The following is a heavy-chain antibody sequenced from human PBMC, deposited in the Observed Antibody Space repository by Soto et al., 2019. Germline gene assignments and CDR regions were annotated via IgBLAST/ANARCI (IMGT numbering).Heavy chain of an antibody. CDR3: ANSLRLGELSLPSRLDY. Sequence: EVQLLESGGGLVQPGGSLRLSCAASGFTFSSYAMSWVRQAPGKGLEWVSAISGSGGSTYYADSVKGRFTISRDNSKNTLYLQMNSPRAEDTAVYYCANSLRLGELSLPSRLDYWVQGTLVTVSS. V-gene: IGHV3-23*01. CDR2: ISGSGGST. J-gene: IGHJ4*02. CDR1: GFTFSSYA. D-gene: IGHD3-16*02.